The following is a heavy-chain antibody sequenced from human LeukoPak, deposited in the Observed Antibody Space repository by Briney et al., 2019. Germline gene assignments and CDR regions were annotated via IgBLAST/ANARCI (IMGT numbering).Heavy chain of an antibody. V-gene: IGHV1-3*01. D-gene: IGHD3-3*01. Sequence: KISCKGSGYRFINYWIGWVRQAPGQRLEWMGWINAGNGNTKYSQKFQGRVTITRDTSASTAYMELSSLRSEDTAVYYCARERLDDLYYYYGMDVWGQGTTVTVSS. CDR2: INAGNGNT. J-gene: IGHJ6*02. CDR1: GYRFINYW. CDR3: ARERLDDLYYYYGMDV.